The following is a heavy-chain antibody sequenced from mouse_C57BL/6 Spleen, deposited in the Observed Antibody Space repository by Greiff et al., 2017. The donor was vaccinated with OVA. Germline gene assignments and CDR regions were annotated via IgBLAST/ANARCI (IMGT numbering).Heavy chain of an antibody. CDR2: ISSGGDYI. V-gene: IGHV5-9-1*02. D-gene: IGHD1-1*01. CDR1: GFTFSSYA. J-gene: IGHJ1*03. Sequence: EVQVVESGEGLVKPGGSLKLSCAASGFTFSSYAMSWVRQTPEKRLEWVAYISSGGDYIYYADTVKGRVTLSRDNARNTLYLQMSRLKSEDTAMYYCTRDWDPYYYSSSYYWYFDVWGTGTTVTVSA. CDR3: TRDWDPYYYSSSYYWYFDV.